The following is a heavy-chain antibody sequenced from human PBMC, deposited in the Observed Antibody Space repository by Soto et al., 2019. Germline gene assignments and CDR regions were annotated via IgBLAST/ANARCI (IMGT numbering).Heavy chain of an antibody. D-gene: IGHD3-10*01. Sequence: EVQLVESGGGLVKPGGSLRLSCAASGFTFSGHTINWVRQAPGKGLEWVSSVSISSSYIYYADSVKGRFTVSRDNAEKSLYLQMNSLRAEDTAIYYCARCMGFDGSGYAFFDSWGQGTLVTVSS. CDR3: ARCMGFDGSGYAFFDS. CDR1: GFTFSGHT. V-gene: IGHV3-21*01. J-gene: IGHJ4*02. CDR2: VSISSSYI.